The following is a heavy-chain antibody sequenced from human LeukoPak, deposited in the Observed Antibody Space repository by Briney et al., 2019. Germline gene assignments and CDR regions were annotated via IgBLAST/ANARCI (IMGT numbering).Heavy chain of an antibody. CDR2: IYYSGST. J-gene: IGHJ4*02. CDR3: ASLPNDYYGSGSFEGY. CDR1: RGSLSSSSYY. V-gene: IGHV4-39*01. D-gene: IGHD3-10*01. Sequence: LSETPSLTSTVSRGSLSSSSYYWGWIRQPPGKGLEWIGCIYYSGSTSYNPSLKSRVTISVDTTKNQFSLKLSSVTAADTAVYYCASLPNDYYGSGSFEGYWGQGTLVTVSS.